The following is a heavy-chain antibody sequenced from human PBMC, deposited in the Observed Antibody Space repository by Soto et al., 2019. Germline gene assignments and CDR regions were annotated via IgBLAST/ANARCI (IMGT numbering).Heavy chain of an antibody. Sequence: QTLSLTCTVSGGSISSGDYYWSWIRQPPGKGLEWIGYIYYSGSTYYNPSLKSRVTISLDTSTNQHSLNLRSVTAADTAVYYCARRLYYDSSGFEGGGMDVWGQGTTVTVSS. J-gene: IGHJ6*02. V-gene: IGHV4-30-4*01. CDR2: IYYSGST. CDR3: ARRLYYDSSGFEGGGMDV. D-gene: IGHD3-22*01. CDR1: GGSISSGDYY.